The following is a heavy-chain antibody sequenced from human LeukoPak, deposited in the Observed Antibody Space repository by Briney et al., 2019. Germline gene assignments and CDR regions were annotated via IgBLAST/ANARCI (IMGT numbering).Heavy chain of an antibody. CDR2: IYYSGST. D-gene: IGHD4-11*01. Sequence: PSETLSLTCTVSGGSISSSSYYWGWIRQPPGKGLEWIGSIYYSGSTYYNPSLKSRVTISVDTSKNQFSLKLSSVTAADTAVYYCARSHSDYSNLLAGLRYYYYYYMDVWGKGTTVTASS. J-gene: IGHJ6*03. V-gene: IGHV4-39*07. CDR1: GGSISSSSYY. CDR3: ARSHSDYSNLLAGLRYYYYYYMDV.